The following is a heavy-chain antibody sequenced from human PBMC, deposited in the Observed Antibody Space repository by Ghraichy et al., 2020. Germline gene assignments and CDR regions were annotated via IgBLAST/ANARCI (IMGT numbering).Heavy chain of an antibody. V-gene: IGHV3-7*04. Sequence: GGSLRLSCAASGFTVSSYWMNWVRQAPGKGLEWVSNIKQDGSEKYYVNSVKGRFTISRDNAKTSLYLQMSSLRAEDTAVYYCARVIHLSMEVWGQGTTVTV. D-gene: IGHD5-18*01. CDR2: IKQDGSEK. J-gene: IGHJ6*02. CDR3: ARVIHLSMEV. CDR1: GFTVSSYW.